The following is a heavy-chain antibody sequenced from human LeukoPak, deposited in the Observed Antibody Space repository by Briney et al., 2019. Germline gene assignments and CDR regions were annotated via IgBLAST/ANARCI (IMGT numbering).Heavy chain of an antibody. CDR3: AKDPYSGSYEYFQH. CDR1: GFTFSSYG. J-gene: IGHJ1*01. D-gene: IGHD1-26*01. CDR2: ISYDGSNK. Sequence: GRSLRLSCAATGFTFSSYGMHWVRQAPGKGLEWVAVISYDGSNKYYADSVKGRFTISRDNSKNTLYLQMNSLRAEDTAVYYCAKDPYSGSYEYFQHWGQGTLVTVSS. V-gene: IGHV3-30*18.